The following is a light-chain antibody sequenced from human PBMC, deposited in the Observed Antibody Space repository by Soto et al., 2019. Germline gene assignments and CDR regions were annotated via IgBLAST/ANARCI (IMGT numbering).Light chain of an antibody. CDR3: SSYTSAYTLI. CDR1: TSDVGGYDF. Sequence: QSALTQPASVSGSPGQSITISCTGTTSDVGGYDFVSWYQQYTDKAPKLMIFEVSDRPSGVSSRFSGSKSGNTASLTISGLQAEDEAYYYCSSYTSAYTLIFGGGTQLTVL. V-gene: IGLV2-14*01. J-gene: IGLJ2*01. CDR2: EVS.